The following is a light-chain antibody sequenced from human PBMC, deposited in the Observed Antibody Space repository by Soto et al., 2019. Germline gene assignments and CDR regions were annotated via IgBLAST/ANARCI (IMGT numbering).Light chain of an antibody. J-gene: IGKJ3*01. Sequence: EIVLTQSPATLSLSPGERATLSCRASQSVSSYLAWYQQKHGQAPRLLIYDASNRATGIPARFSGGGSGTDFTLTISSLEPENFAVYYCQQRSNWPLGGFTFGPGTKVDIK. CDR1: QSVSSY. CDR2: DAS. CDR3: QQRSNWPLGGFT. V-gene: IGKV3-11*01.